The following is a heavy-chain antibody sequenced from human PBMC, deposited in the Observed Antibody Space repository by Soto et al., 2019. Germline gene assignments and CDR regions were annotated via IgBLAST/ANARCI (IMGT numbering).Heavy chain of an antibody. V-gene: IGHV3-30-3*01. CDR2: ISYDGSNK. Sequence: GSLRLSCAASGFTFSSYAMHWVRQAPGKGLEWVAVISYDGSNKYYADSVKGRFTISRDNSKNTLYLQMNSLRAEDTAVYYCARDLNPPMTTVVTGRFDPWGQGTLVTVSS. CDR3: ARDLNPPMTTVVTGRFDP. CDR1: GFTFSSYA. D-gene: IGHD4-17*01. J-gene: IGHJ5*02.